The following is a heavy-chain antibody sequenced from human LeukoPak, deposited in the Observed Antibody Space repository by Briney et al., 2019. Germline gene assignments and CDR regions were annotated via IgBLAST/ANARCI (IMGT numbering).Heavy chain of an antibody. CDR1: GGSISSSNW. J-gene: IGHJ5*02. V-gene: IGHV4-4*02. CDR2: IYHSGST. Sequence: SETLSLTCAVSGGSISSSNWWSWVRQPPGKGLEWIGEIYHSGSTNYNPSLKRRVTISVDKSKNQFSLKLTSVTAADTAVYYCARAVSGSYFRNWFDPWGQGTLVTVSS. CDR3: ARAVSGSYFRNWFDP. D-gene: IGHD1-26*01.